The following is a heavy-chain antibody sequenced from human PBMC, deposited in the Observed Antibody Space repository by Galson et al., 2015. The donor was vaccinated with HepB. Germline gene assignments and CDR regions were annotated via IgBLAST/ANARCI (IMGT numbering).Heavy chain of an antibody. D-gene: IGHD3-16*01. CDR2: ISHDGSNR. V-gene: IGHV3-30-3*01. CDR1: GLTFNEYA. Sequence: SLRLSCAASGLTFNEYAMHWVRQAPGKGLQWVATISHDGSNRLLADSVKGRFTISRDNSKNTLYLQMNSLRAEDTAVYYCAREKSTLDYYYYMDVWGKGTTVSVSS. J-gene: IGHJ6*03. CDR3: AREKSTLDYYYYMDV.